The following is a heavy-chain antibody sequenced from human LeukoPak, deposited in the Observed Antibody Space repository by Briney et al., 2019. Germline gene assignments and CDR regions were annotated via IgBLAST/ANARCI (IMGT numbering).Heavy chain of an antibody. CDR1: GFTFSSYG. Sequence: PGGSLRLSCAASGFTFSSYGMHWVRQAPGKGLEWVAVIWHDGSNKYYADSVKGRFTISRDNSKNTLYLQMNSLRAEDTAVYYCARDVQPYSIAAAGYWGHGTLVTVSS. CDR3: ARDVQPYSIAAAGY. D-gene: IGHD6-13*01. J-gene: IGHJ4*01. CDR2: IWHDGSNK. V-gene: IGHV3-33*01.